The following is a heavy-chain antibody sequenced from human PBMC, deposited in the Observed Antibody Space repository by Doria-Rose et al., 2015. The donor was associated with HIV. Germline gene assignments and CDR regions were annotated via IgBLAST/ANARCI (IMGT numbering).Heavy chain of an antibody. CDR3: ARIKSSRWYHKYYFDF. V-gene: IGHV2-26*01. J-gene: IGHJ4*02. CDR1: GVSLSSPGMG. Sequence: QITLKESGPVLVKPTETLTLTCTDSGVSLSSPGMGVSWIRQPPGKALEWLANIFSYDERSYKTSLKSRLTISRGTSKSQVVLTMTDMDPVDTATYYCARIKSSRWYHKYYFDFWGQGTLVIVSA. CDR2: IFSYDER. D-gene: IGHD6-13*01.